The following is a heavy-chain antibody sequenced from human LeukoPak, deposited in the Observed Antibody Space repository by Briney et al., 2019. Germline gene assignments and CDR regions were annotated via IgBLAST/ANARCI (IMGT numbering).Heavy chain of an antibody. CDR2: ISWNSGSI. V-gene: IGHV3-9*01. CDR1: GFTFDDYA. Sequence: PGGSLRLSCAASGFTFDDYAMHWVRQAPGKGLEWVSGISWNSGSIGYADSVKGRFTISRDNAKNSLYLQMNSLRAEDTALYYCAKDRGLPSDTQSYYYYYYGMDVWGQGTTVTVSS. D-gene: IGHD5-18*01. CDR3: AKDRGLPSDTQSYYYYYYGMDV. J-gene: IGHJ6*02.